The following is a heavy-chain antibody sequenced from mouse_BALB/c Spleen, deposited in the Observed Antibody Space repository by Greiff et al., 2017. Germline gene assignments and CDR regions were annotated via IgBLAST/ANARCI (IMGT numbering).Heavy chain of an antibody. CDR1: GFTFSSYA. CDR3: ARHLYGNYGWYFDV. J-gene: IGHJ1*01. Sequence: EVQVVESGGGLVKPGGSLKLSCAASGFTFSSYAMSWVRQTPEKRLEWVATISSGGSYTYYPDSVKGRFTISRDNAKNTLYLQMSSLRSEDTAMYYCARHLYGNYGWYFDVWGAGTTVTVSS. V-gene: IGHV5-9-3*01. D-gene: IGHD2-1*01. CDR2: ISSGGSYT.